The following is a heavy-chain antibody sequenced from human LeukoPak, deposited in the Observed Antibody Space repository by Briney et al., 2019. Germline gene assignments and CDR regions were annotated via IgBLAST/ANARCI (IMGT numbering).Heavy chain of an antibody. CDR1: GFTFSTYE. V-gene: IGHV3-48*03. CDR3: ARGTYYFEK. D-gene: IGHD1/OR15-1a*01. J-gene: IGHJ4*02. CDR2: IGGSGSTI. Sequence: GGSLRLSCAASGFTFSTYEMNWVRQAPGKGLEWVSYIGGSGSTIYYADSVKGRFTISRDNDKSSLYLQMNSLRVEDTAVYYCARGTYYFEKWGQGTLVTVSS.